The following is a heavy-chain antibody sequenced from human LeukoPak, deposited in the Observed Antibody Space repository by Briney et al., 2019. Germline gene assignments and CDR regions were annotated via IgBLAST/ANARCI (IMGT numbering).Heavy chain of an antibody. J-gene: IGHJ3*02. CDR3: ARDRAMSSGYAYDAFDI. CDR1: GGSISSYY. D-gene: IGHD3-22*01. CDR2: IYYSGST. V-gene: IGHV4-59*01. Sequence: KPSETLSLTCTVSGGSISSYYWSWIRQPPGKGLEWIGYIYYSGSTNYNPSLKSRVTISVDTSKNQFSLKLSSVTAADTAVYYCARDRAMSSGYAYDAFDIWGQGTMVTVSS.